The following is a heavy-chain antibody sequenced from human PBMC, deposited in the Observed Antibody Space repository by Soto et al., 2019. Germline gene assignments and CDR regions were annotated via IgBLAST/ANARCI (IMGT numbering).Heavy chain of an antibody. Sequence: PGGSLRISCAASGSMFSDYYMTWIRQTPVKGLEWVAYISTASDTTYVDSVRGRFTIYRDNARNSLYLQMNSLRAEDSAVYFCARGHYTMDVWGQGTTVTVS. CDR3: ARGHYTMDV. J-gene: IGHJ6*02. CDR2: ISTASDTT. CDR1: GSMFSDYY. V-gene: IGHV3-11*03.